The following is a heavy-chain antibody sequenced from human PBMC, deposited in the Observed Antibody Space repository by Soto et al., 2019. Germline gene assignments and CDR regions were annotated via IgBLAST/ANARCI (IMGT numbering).Heavy chain of an antibody. J-gene: IGHJ5*02. CDR2: INPNSGAS. Sequence: ASVKVSCKASGYTFTGYYIHWVRQAPGQGLEWMGGINPNSGASNYAQKFQGRVTMTRDTSISTAYMELSRLRSDDTAVYYCARYCSSTSCQFDPWGQGTLVTVSS. V-gene: IGHV1-2*02. CDR1: GYTFTGYY. CDR3: ARYCSSTSCQFDP. D-gene: IGHD2-2*01.